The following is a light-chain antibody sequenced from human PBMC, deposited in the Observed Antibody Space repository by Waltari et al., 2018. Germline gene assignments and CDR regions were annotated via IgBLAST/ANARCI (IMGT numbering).Light chain of an antibody. Sequence: DIVMTQSPDSLAVSLGERATINCKSSQSVLYSSTNKNYLAWYQQKPGQPPKLLIYLASTRETGVPDRFSGSGSGTDFTLTISSLQAEDVAVYYCQQYYSTPPITFGQGTRLEIK. CDR1: QSVLYSSTNKNY. V-gene: IGKV4-1*01. J-gene: IGKJ5*01. CDR2: LAS. CDR3: QQYYSTPPIT.